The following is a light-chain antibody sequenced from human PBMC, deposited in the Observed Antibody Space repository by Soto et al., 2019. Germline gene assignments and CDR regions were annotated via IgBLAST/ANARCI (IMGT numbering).Light chain of an antibody. CDR1: QTISGW. CDR3: QQYADYSWT. CDR2: GVS. Sequence: DLQMTQSPSTLSASVGDRVTITCRASQTISGWLAWFQQKPGKAPNLLIYGVSSVESGVPSRFSGSGSGTTFTLTISNLQPDDFATYYCQQYADYSWTFGQGTKVESK. J-gene: IGKJ1*01. V-gene: IGKV1-5*03.